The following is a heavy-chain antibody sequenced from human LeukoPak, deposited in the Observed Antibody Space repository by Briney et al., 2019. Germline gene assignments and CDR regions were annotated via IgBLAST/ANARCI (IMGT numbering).Heavy chain of an antibody. J-gene: IGHJ6*02. CDR2: FSGSGGST. V-gene: IGHV3-23*01. D-gene: IGHD1-26*01. CDR3: ARDPSGSYYGLGYYYYYGMDV. Sequence: PGGSLRLSCAASGFTFSSYAMSWVRQAPGKGLEWVSAFSGSGGSTYYADSVKGRFTISRDNSKNTLYVQMNSLRAEDTAVYYCARDPSGSYYGLGYYYYYGMDVWGQGTTVTVPS. CDR1: GFTFSSYA.